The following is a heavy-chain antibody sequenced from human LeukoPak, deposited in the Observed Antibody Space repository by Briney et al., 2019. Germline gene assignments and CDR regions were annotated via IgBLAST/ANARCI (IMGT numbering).Heavy chain of an antibody. D-gene: IGHD3-16*01. V-gene: IGHV3-72*01. Sequence: GGSLRLSCAASGFTFSDHYMDWVRQAPGKGLEWVGVCRNKANSYTTEYAASVEGRFTISRDDSKNSLYLQMNSLKAEDTAVYYCAGEAGSYGPVVYWGQGTLVTVSS. J-gene: IGHJ4*02. CDR2: CRNKANSYTT. CDR3: AGEAGSYGPVVY. CDR1: GFTFSDHY.